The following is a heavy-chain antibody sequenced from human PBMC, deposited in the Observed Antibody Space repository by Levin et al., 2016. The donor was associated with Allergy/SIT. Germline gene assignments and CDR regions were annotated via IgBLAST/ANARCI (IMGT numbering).Heavy chain of an antibody. CDR1: GYTFTGYY. Sequence: ASVKVSCKASGYTFTGYYMHWVRQAPGQGLEWMGWINPNSGGTNYAQKFQGRVTMTRDTSISTAYMELSRLRSDDTAVYYCASDRSSSDSSGWYGDFDYWGQGTLVTVSS. CDR2: INPNSGGT. D-gene: IGHD6-19*01. CDR3: ASDRSSSDSSGWYGDFDY. J-gene: IGHJ4*02. V-gene: IGHV1-2*02.